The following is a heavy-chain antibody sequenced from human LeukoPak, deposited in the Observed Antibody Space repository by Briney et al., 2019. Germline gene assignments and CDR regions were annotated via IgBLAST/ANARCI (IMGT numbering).Heavy chain of an antibody. J-gene: IGHJ5*02. D-gene: IGHD6-19*01. CDR3: AKAVAWRRFDP. CDR2: IFYSGTT. V-gene: IGHV4-39*07. Sequence: SETLSLTCTVSGGSISSSSYYWGWIRQPPGKGLEWIGTIFYSGTTYYNPSLKSRVTISVDTSKNQFSLKMNSVTAADTAVYYCAKAVAWRRFDPWGQGTLVTVSS. CDR1: GGSISSSSYY.